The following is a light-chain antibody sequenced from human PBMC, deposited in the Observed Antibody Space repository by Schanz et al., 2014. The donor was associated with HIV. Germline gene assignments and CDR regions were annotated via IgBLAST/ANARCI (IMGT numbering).Light chain of an antibody. CDR3: CSYAGSSTLV. V-gene: IGLV2-23*01. Sequence: QSALTQPASVSGSPGQSITISCTGTRNDVGTYNLVSWYQQHPGKAPKLMIYEGSKRPSGVSNRFSGSKSGNTASLTISGLQAEDEADYYCCSYAGSSTLVFGGGTKLTVL. J-gene: IGLJ3*02. CDR2: EGS. CDR1: RNDVGTYNL.